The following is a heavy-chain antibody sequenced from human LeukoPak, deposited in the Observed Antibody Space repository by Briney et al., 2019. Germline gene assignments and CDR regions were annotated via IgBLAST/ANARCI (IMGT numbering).Heavy chain of an antibody. D-gene: IGHD4-11*01. J-gene: IGHJ4*02. CDR3: ARGGAPSNPLGY. V-gene: IGHV3-30-3*01. Sequence: GGSLRLSCAASGFTFSSYAMHWVRQAPGKGLEWVAVISYEGSNKYYTDSVKGRFTISRDNSKNTLYLQMNSLRAEDTAVYYCARGGAPSNPLGYWGQGTLVTVSS. CDR1: GFTFSSYA. CDR2: ISYEGSNK.